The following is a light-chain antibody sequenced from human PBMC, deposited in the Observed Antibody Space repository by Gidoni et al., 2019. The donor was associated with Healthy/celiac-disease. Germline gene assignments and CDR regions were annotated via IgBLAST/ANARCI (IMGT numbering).Light chain of an antibody. CDR1: QCVSSSY. CDR2: GAS. CDR3: QQYGSSPPVT. V-gene: IGKV3-20*01. Sequence: EIVLTQSPGSLSLSPGERATLSCRASQCVSSSYLAWYKQKPGQAPRLLIYGASSRATGIPDRFSGSGSGTDFTLTISRLEPEDFSVYYCQQYGSSPPVTFGGGTKVEIK. J-gene: IGKJ4*01.